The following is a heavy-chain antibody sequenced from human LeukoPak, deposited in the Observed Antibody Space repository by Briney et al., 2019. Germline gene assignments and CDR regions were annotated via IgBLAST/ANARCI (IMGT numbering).Heavy chain of an antibody. D-gene: IGHD6-19*01. J-gene: IGHJ4*02. V-gene: IGHV3-7*01. CDR2: IKQDGSEK. CDR1: GFTFSSYW. Sequence: GGSLRLSCAASGFTFSSYWMSWVRQAPGKGLEWVANIKQDGSEKYYVDSVKGRFTISRDNAKNSLYLQMNSLIAAHTAVYYCAIQPGIAVAEYYFDHWGEGTLGTVSS. CDR3: AIQPGIAVAEYYFDH.